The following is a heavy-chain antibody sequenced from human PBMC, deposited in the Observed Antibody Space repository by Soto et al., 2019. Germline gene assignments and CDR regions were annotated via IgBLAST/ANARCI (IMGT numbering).Heavy chain of an antibody. J-gene: IGHJ6*02. D-gene: IGHD6-19*01. CDR2: ISFDGSET. CDR3: AKDRVPGAYGHYYGMDV. V-gene: IGHV3-30*18. Sequence: GGSLRLSCAVSGFTFNNSGMHWIRQAPGRGLEWVAVISFDGSETYYADSMKGRFTISRDNSKNMLQLQMNSLRAEDTAIYYCAKDRVPGAYGHYYGMDVWGQGTTVTRLL. CDR1: GFTFNNSG.